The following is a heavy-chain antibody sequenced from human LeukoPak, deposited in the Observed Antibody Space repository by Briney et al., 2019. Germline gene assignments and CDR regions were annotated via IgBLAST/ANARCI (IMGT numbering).Heavy chain of an antibody. CDR2: IKQDGSEK. CDR3: AREDQPRGTFDY. CDR1: GFTFSNYW. J-gene: IGHJ4*02. Sequence: GGSLRLSCAASGFTFSNYWMTWVRQAPGKGLEWVANIKQDGSEKYYVDSVKGRFTISRDNAKNLLYLQMNSQNAEDTALYYCAREDQPRGTFDYWGQGILVTVSS. V-gene: IGHV3-7*05. D-gene: IGHD2-15*01.